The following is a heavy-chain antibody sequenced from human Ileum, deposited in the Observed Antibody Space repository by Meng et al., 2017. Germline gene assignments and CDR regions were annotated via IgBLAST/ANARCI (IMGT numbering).Heavy chain of an antibody. J-gene: IGHJ4*02. D-gene: IGHD3-22*01. CDR1: GGSFSANY. Sequence: VQLRRRGAGRCKPLGTLSVTSVVYGGSFSANYWIWIRQPPGKGLVWIGEINHSGSTNYKPSLKSRVTISVDTSKKQFSLKLTSVTAADTAVYYCASARYDNWGQGTLVTVSS. V-gene: IGHV4-34*01. CDR3: ASARYDN. CDR2: INHSGST.